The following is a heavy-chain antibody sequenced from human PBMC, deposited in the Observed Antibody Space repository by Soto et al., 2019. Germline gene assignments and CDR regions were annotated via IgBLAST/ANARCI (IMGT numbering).Heavy chain of an antibody. Sequence: ASVKVACKASGYTLTSYGISWVRQAPGQGLEWMGWISAYNGNTNYAQKLQGRVTMTTDTSTSTAYMELRSLRSDDTAVYYCARGGPPMIVVVTLGFDYWGQGTLGTVSS. V-gene: IGHV1-18*01. D-gene: IGHD3-22*01. CDR1: GYTLTSYG. J-gene: IGHJ4*02. CDR2: ISAYNGNT. CDR3: ARGGPPMIVVVTLGFDY.